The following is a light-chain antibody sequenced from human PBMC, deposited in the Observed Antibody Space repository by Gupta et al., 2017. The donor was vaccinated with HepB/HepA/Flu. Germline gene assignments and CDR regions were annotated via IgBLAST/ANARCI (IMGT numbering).Light chain of an antibody. Sequence: KNYLAWYQQKPGQPPKLLIYWASTRESGVPDRFGGSGSGTDFTLTISSLQAEDVAVYYCQQYYSTPTFGQGTKVEIK. V-gene: IGKV4-1*01. CDR3: QQYYSTPT. J-gene: IGKJ1*01. CDR2: WAS. CDR1: KNY.